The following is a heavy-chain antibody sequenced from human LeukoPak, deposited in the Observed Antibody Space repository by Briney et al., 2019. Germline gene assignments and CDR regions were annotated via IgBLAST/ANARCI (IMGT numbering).Heavy chain of an antibody. CDR1: GGSISSSSYY. V-gene: IGHV4-39*07. CDR2: IYYSGST. J-gene: IGHJ4*02. Sequence: PSETLSLTCTVSGGSISSSSYYWGWIRQPPGKGLEWIGSIYYSGSTYYNPSLKSRVTISVDTSKNQFSLKLSSVTAADTAVYYCARSARDYYGSGSYYNGGQGTLVTVSS. CDR3: ARSARDYYGSGSYYN. D-gene: IGHD3-10*01.